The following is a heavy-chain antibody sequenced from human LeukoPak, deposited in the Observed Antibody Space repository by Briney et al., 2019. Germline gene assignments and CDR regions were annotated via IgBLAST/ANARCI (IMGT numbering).Heavy chain of an antibody. J-gene: IGHJ4*02. CDR1: GFTFSSCA. D-gene: IGHD1-26*01. CDR2: ISGSGGST. Sequence: GGSLRLSCAASGFTFSSCAMSWVRQAPGKGPEWVSAISGSGGSTYYADSVKGRFTISRDNSKNTLYLQMNSLRAEDTAVYYCAKGPRYSGSYPPDYWGQGTLVTVSS. V-gene: IGHV3-23*01. CDR3: AKGPRYSGSYPPDY.